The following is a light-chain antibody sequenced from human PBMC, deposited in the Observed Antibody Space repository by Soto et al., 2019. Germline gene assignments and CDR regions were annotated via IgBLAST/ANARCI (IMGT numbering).Light chain of an antibody. CDR2: EAS. Sequence: DIPMTPDPSSLSVSVGGRVTIAFRASQSIGSWLAWYQQKPGKAPKLLIYEASTLQSGVPSRFSGSGSGTEFTLTISSLRPDDFATYYCQQYDSYSWTFGQGTKVDIK. V-gene: IGKV1-5*01. CDR3: QQYDSYSWT. CDR1: QSIGSW. J-gene: IGKJ1*01.